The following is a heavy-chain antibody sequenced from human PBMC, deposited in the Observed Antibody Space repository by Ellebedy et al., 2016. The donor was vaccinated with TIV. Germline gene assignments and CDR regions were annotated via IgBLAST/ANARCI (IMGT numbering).Heavy chain of an antibody. CDR2: IIPIFGTA. Sequence: SVKVSXXASGGTFSNYAISWVRQAPGQGLEWMGGIIPIFGTANYAQKFQGRVTITTDTSTSTAYMELSSLRSDDTAVYYCARDPRGPFCGGDCYWAWGQGTLVTVSS. D-gene: IGHD2-21*01. J-gene: IGHJ5*02. CDR1: GGTFSNYA. CDR3: ARDPRGPFCGGDCYWA. V-gene: IGHV1-69*05.